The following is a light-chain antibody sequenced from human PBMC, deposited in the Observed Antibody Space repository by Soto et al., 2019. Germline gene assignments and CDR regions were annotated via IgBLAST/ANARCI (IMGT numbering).Light chain of an antibody. J-gene: IGLJ3*02. Sequence: QSVLTQPPSASGTPGQRVIISCSGSNSNIGTYTVNWYQQLPGTAPKLLIYTDYQRPSGVPDRFSGSRSGTSASLAISGLQSEHEADYYCASWDDSLSGGVFGGGTKLPVL. CDR3: ASWDDSLSGGV. CDR2: TDY. CDR1: NSNIGTYT. V-gene: IGLV1-44*01.